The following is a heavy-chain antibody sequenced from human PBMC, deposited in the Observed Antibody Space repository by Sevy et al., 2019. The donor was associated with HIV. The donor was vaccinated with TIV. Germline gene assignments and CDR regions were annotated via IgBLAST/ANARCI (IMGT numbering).Heavy chain of an antibody. CDR1: GGSVISGSYY. CDR2: IYYSGST. Sequence: SETLSLTCTVSGGSVISGSYYWSWIRQPPGKGLEWIGYIYYSGSTNYNPSLKSRVTISVDTSKNQFSLKLSSVTAADTAVYYCARGHGYCSGGSCYSRVPSGYWFDPWGQGTLVTVSS. CDR3: ARGHGYCSGGSCYSRVPSGYWFDP. D-gene: IGHD2-15*01. J-gene: IGHJ5*02. V-gene: IGHV4-61*01.